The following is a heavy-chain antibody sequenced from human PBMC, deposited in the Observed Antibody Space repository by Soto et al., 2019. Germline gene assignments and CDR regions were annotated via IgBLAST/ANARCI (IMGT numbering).Heavy chain of an antibody. CDR2: INSDGGST. V-gene: IGHV3-74*01. CDR1: VFTFSSYW. J-gene: IGHJ5*02. CDR3: ARAEGPNWFDP. Sequence: GGSLRLSCAASVFTFSSYWMQWVRQAPGKGLVWVSRINSDGGSTSYADSVKGRFTISRDNAKNTMYLQMNSLRAEDTAVYYCARAEGPNWFDPWGQGTLVTVSS.